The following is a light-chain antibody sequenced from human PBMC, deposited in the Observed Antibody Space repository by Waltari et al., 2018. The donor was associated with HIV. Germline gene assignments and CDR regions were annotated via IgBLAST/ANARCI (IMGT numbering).Light chain of an antibody. CDR1: QSVLYSSNNKNY. CDR2: WAS. V-gene: IGKV4-1*01. J-gene: IGKJ1*01. Sequence: ATINCKSSQSVLYSSNNKNYLAWYQQKPGQPPKLLIYWASTRESGVPDRFSGSGSQTDFTLTISSLQAEDVAVYYCQQYYSTLRTFGQGTKVEIK. CDR3: QQYYSTLRT.